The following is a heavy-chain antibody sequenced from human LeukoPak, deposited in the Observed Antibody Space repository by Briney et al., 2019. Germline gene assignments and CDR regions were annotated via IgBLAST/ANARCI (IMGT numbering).Heavy chain of an antibody. CDR1: GGSFSDYS. Sequence: SETLSLTCAVYGGSFSDYSWSWIRQPPGNGLEWIGEINHSGSTNYNPSLKSRVTISVDTSKRHFSLRLSSVTAADTAVYYCARDTSSWPNLDFWGQGTLVTVSS. CDR2: INHSGST. D-gene: IGHD6-13*01. CDR3: ARDTSSWPNLDF. V-gene: IGHV4-34*01. J-gene: IGHJ4*02.